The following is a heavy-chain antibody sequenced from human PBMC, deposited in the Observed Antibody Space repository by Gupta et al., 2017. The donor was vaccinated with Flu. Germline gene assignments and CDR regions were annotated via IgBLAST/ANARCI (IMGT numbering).Heavy chain of an antibody. V-gene: IGHV4-59*08. CDR2: ISYSGRT. Sequence: QVQLQESGPGLVKPSETLSLPCTVSGVSISHYYWSWIRQPPGKGLEWIGDISYSGRTNHSPSLKSRVSMSVDTSKKHFSLKLTSVTAADTAVYYCARLVVLQKLTYFDNWGQGTLVTVYS. J-gene: IGHJ4*02. CDR1: GVSISHYY. D-gene: IGHD3-22*01. CDR3: ARLVVLQKLTYFDN.